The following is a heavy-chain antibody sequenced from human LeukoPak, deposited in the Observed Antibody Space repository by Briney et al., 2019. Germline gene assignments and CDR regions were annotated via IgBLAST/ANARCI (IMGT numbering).Heavy chain of an antibody. Sequence: GESLKISCKVSGYSFTSYCIGWVRQMPGKGLEWMGIIYPGDSGPTYSPSFQGQVTISVDKSINTAYLQWSNLQASDTAMYYCGMSGDRVPLQDDVFDVWGQGTMVTVST. CDR3: GMSGDRVPLQDDVFDV. J-gene: IGHJ3*01. D-gene: IGHD1-26*01. V-gene: IGHV5-51*01. CDR2: IYPGDSGP. CDR1: GYSFTSYC.